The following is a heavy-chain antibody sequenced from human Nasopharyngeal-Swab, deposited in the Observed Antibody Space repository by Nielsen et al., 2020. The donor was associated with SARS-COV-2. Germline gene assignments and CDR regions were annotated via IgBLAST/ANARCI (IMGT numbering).Heavy chain of an antibody. CDR3: VRGRGLRFLASYYFDY. Sequence: ASVKVSCKASGYTFSDYGISWVRQAPGQGLEWMGWINGYNCDTNYVQNLQGRVTITTDTSTTTAYMELRSLRSDDTAVYYCVRGRGLRFLASYYFDYWGQGTLVTVSS. CDR2: INGYNCDT. CDR1: GYTFSDYG. V-gene: IGHV1-18*04. J-gene: IGHJ4*02. D-gene: IGHD3-3*01.